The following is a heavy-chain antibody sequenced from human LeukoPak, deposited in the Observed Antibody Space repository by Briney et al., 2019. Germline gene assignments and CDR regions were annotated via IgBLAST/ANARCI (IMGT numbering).Heavy chain of an antibody. CDR3: AREWSGYSFDY. Sequence: QPGGSLRLSCAASGFTFSTYGIHWVCQAPGKGLEWVAVISNDGTIKYYADSVKGRFTVSRDNSKNTVYLQMNSLRAEDTAVYYCAREWSGYSFDYWGQGALVAVSS. J-gene: IGHJ4*02. V-gene: IGHV3-30*03. D-gene: IGHD5-18*01. CDR1: GFTFSTYG. CDR2: ISNDGTIK.